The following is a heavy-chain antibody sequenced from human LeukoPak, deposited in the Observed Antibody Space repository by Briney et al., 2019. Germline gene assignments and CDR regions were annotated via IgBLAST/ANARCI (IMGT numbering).Heavy chain of an antibody. CDR1: GFTVSNNY. Sequence: GGSLRLSCAASGFTVSNNYMSWVRQAPGKGLEWVSVIYKVGDTYYADSVKGRFTISRDNSKNTLYLQMDSLRAEDTALYYCAKGSGINHYHWIDPWGQGTLVTVSS. D-gene: IGHD1-14*01. CDR2: IYKVGDT. V-gene: IGHV3-53*01. CDR3: AKGSGINHYHWIDP. J-gene: IGHJ5*02.